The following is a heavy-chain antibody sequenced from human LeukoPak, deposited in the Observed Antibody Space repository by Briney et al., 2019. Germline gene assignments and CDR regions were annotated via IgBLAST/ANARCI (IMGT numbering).Heavy chain of an antibody. J-gene: IGHJ6*02. D-gene: IGHD5-12*01. Sequence: ASVKVSCKASGYTFTKYAMHWVRQAPGQTLEWMAWINAGNGNTNYAQKLQGRVTMTTDTSTSTAYMELRSLRSDDTAVYYCARDLRGYSGYDKYYYYGMDVWGQGTTVTVSS. CDR3: ARDLRGYSGYDKYYYYGMDV. CDR2: INAGNGNT. CDR1: GYTFTKYA. V-gene: IGHV1-3*01.